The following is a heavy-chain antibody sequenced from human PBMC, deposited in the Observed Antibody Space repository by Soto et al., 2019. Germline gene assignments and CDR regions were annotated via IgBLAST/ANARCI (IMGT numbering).Heavy chain of an antibody. Sequence: PGESLKISCKGSGYSFTSYWIVWVRQMPGKGLEWMGIIYPGDSDTRYSPSFQGQVTISADKSISTAYLQWSSLKASDTAMYYCARAFQWLVRGSYYCGMDVWGQGTTVTVSS. CDR2: IYPGDSDT. CDR3: ARAFQWLVRGSYYCGMDV. J-gene: IGHJ6*02. CDR1: GYSFTSYW. V-gene: IGHV5-51*01. D-gene: IGHD6-19*01.